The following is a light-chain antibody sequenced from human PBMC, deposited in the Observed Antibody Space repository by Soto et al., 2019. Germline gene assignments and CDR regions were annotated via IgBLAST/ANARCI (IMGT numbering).Light chain of an antibody. J-gene: IGKJ1*01. CDR3: QQYTSSSWT. CDR2: DAS. V-gene: IGKV1-5*01. CDR1: QSVSRW. Sequence: IQRTQSPSPLSASVVDIVTITVLASQSVSRWLAWYQQKPGKAPKLLIYDASTLESGVPSRFSASGSGTEFTLIISSLQPDDFATYYCQQYTSSSWTCGQGNKGDI.